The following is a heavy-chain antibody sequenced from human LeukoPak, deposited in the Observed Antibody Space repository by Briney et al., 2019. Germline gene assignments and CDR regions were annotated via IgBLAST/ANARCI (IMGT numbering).Heavy chain of an antibody. D-gene: IGHD5-18*01. J-gene: IGHJ4*02. CDR3: AREVGYSYGHGFFDY. CDR2: IYYSGST. CDR1: GGSISSSSYY. V-gene: IGHV4-39*07. Sequence: PSETLSLTCTVSGGSISSSSYYWGWICQPPGKGLEWIGSIYYSGSTYYNPSLKSRVTISVDTSKNQFSLKLSSVTAADTAVYYCAREVGYSYGHGFFDYWGQGTLVTVSS.